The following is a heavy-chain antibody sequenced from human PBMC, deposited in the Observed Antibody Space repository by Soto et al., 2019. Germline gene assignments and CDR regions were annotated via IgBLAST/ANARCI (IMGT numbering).Heavy chain of an antibody. J-gene: IGHJ4*02. CDR3: TVDYYDSSGLDY. Sequence: EVQLVESGGGLVQPGGSLKLSCAASGFTFSGSAMHWVRQASGKGLEWVGRIRSKANSYATAYAASVKGRFTISRDDSKNTAYLQMNSLKTEDTAVYYCTVDYYDSSGLDYWGQGTLVTVSS. V-gene: IGHV3-73*02. CDR2: IRSKANSYAT. D-gene: IGHD3-22*01. CDR1: GFTFSGSA.